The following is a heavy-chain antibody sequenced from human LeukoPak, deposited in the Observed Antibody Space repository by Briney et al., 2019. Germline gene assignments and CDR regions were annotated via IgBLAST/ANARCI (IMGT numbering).Heavy chain of an antibody. CDR3: AGEATANYYYYYMDV. CDR1: GCSISSHY. CDR2: IYYSGGT. V-gene: IGHV4-59*11. D-gene: IGHD5-24*01. Sequence: PSETLSLTCTVSGCSISSHYRSWIRQPPGKGLEWIWYIYYSGGTNYNPSLKSRVTISVDTSKNQFSLRLSSVTAADTAVYYCAGEATANYYYYYMDVCGKGTTVTVSS. J-gene: IGHJ6*03.